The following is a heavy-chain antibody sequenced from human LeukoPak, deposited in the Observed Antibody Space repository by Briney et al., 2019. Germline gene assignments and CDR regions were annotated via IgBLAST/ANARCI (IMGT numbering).Heavy chain of an antibody. D-gene: IGHD1-1*01. V-gene: IGHV4-4*08. Sequence: SETLSLTCTVSGGSISSYYWSWIRQPPGKGLEWIGHIYSSGSTNYNPSLKSRVTISVDTSKNQFSLKLSSVTAADTAVYYCARVTGTTRFDYWGQGTLVTVSS. CDR3: ARVTGTTRFDY. J-gene: IGHJ4*02. CDR1: GGSISSYY. CDR2: IYSSGST.